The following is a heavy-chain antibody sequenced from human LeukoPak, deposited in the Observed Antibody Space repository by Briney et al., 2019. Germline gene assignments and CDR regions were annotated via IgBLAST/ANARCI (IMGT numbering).Heavy chain of an antibody. Sequence: GESLKISCKGSGHSFANYWIAWVRQMPGKGLEWMGIINPGDSETKYSPSFQGQVTISADKSINTAYLQWSSLKASDTAMYYCARRVVNNRNWYFDLWGRGTLVTVSS. D-gene: IGHD4-23*01. J-gene: IGHJ2*01. CDR1: GHSFANYW. V-gene: IGHV5-51*01. CDR2: INPGDSET. CDR3: ARRVVNNRNWYFDL.